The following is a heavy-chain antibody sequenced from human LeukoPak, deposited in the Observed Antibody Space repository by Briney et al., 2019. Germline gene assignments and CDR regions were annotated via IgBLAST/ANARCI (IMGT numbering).Heavy chain of an antibody. CDR2: ISYDGNNE. V-gene: IGHV3-30*04. Sequence: GGSLRLSCAASGFTFSTYTMHWVRRTPDKRLEWVAAISYDGNNENYAESVKGRFTVSRDNSKNTLYLQMSSLSAEDTAMYYCARDQDGDWGQGTLVTVSS. CDR1: GFTFSTYT. D-gene: IGHD2-15*01. J-gene: IGHJ4*02. CDR3: ARDQDGD.